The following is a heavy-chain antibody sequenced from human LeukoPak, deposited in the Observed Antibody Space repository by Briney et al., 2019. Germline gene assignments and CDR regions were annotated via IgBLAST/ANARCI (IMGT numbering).Heavy chain of an antibody. D-gene: IGHD3-22*01. CDR3: ARSSGYFYY. CDR1: GFTVSDNY. Sequence: GGSLRLSCAASGFTVSDNYMSWVRQAPGSGLEWVSVMFCGGSTYYVDSVEGRFTISRDSSKNILYLQMNSLRAEDTAVYYCARSSGYFYYWGQGTLVTVSS. V-gene: IGHV3-53*01. CDR2: MFCGGST. J-gene: IGHJ4*02.